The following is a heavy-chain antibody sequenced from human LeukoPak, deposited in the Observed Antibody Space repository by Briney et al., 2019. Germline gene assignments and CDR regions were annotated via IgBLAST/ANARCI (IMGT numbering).Heavy chain of an antibody. CDR3: APDSVLHYYGSGSYPADY. Sequence: GGSLRLSCAASGFTFSSYWMSWVRQAPGKGLEWVANIKQDGSEKYYVDSVKGRFTISRDNAKNSLYLQMNSLRAEDTAVYYCAPDSVLHYYGSGSYPADYWGQGTLVTVSS. J-gene: IGHJ4*02. V-gene: IGHV3-7*03. CDR2: IKQDGSEK. D-gene: IGHD3-10*01. CDR1: GFTFSSYW.